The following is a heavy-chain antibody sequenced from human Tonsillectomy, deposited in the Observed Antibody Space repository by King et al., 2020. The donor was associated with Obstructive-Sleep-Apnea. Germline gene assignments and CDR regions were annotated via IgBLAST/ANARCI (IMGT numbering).Heavy chain of an antibody. V-gene: IGHV4-39*07. CDR2: IYSSGST. CDR1: GGSISSSNHY. J-gene: IGHJ2*01. CDR3: AREGLPSGYFDL. Sequence: QLQESGPGLVKPSETLSLNCTVSGGSISSSNHYWAWIRQSPGKGLEWIVSIYSSGSTYYNPSLKSRVTISVDTSKKQFSLKLSSVTAADTAVYYCAREGLPSGYFDLWGRGTLVTVSS.